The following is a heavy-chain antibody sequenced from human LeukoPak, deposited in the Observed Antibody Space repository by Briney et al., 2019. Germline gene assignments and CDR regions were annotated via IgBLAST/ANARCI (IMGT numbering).Heavy chain of an antibody. CDR1: GFXFSSYA. Sequence: PGGSLRLSCAASGFXFSSYAMSWVRQAPGKGLEWVSAISASGGSTYYADSVKGRFTISRDNSKNTLYLQMNSLRVEDTAVYYCAKDRSDSSTWYVGDYWGQGTLVTVSS. CDR3: AKDRSDSSTWYVGDY. D-gene: IGHD6-13*01. V-gene: IGHV3-23*01. J-gene: IGHJ4*02. CDR2: ISASGGST.